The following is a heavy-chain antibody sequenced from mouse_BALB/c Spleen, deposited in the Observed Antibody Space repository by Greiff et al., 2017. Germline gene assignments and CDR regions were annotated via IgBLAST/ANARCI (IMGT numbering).Heavy chain of an antibody. J-gene: IGHJ2*01. CDR2: INPSNGRT. CDR3: ARRRGDSFDY. D-gene: IGHD2-13*01. Sequence: VKLQQPGAELVKPGASVKLSCKASGYTFTSYWMHWVKQRPGQGLEWIGEINPSNGRTNYNEKFKSKATLTVDKSSSTAYMQLSSLTSEDSAVYYCARRRGDSFDYWGQGTTLTVSS. CDR1: GYTFTSYW. V-gene: IGHV1S81*02.